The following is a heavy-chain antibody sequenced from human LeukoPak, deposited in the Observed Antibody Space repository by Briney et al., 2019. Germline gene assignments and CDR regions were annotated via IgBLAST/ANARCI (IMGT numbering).Heavy chain of an antibody. CDR3: ASLSITMIVVVSDY. V-gene: IGHV3-30-3*01. Sequence: GGSLRLSCAASGFTFAIYAMHWVRQAPGKGLEWVAVISYDGNNKYYADSVKGRFTISRDNAKNSLYLQMNSLRAEDTAVYYCASLSITMIVVVSDYWGQGTLVTVSS. D-gene: IGHD3-22*01. J-gene: IGHJ4*02. CDR1: GFTFAIYA. CDR2: ISYDGNNK.